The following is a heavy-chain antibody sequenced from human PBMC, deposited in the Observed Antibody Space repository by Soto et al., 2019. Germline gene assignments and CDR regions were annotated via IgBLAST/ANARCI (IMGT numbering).Heavy chain of an antibody. D-gene: IGHD3-3*01. V-gene: IGHV3-30*18. CDR3: AKVLSDFWSGYRYYYYYGMDV. J-gene: IGHJ6*02. CDR2: ISYDGSNK. Sequence: QVQLVESGGGVVQPGRSLRLSCAASGFTFSSYGMHWVRQAPGKGLEWVAVISYDGSNKYYADSVKGRFTISRDNSKNTLYLQMNSLRAEDTAVYYCAKVLSDFWSGYRYYYYYGMDVWGQGTTVTVSS. CDR1: GFTFSSYG.